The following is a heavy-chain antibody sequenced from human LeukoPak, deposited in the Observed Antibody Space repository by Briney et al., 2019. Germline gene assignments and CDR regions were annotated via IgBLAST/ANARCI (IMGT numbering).Heavy chain of an antibody. CDR2: IYTSGST. D-gene: IGHD5-12*01. CDR1: GGSISGDY. J-gene: IGHJ4*02. Sequence: PSETLSLTCTVSGGSISGDYWSWIRQPAGTGLEWIGRIYTSGSTIYNPSLKSRVTMSVDTSKNQFSLRLNSVTAADTAVYYCARVGYGGYGVLDNGGQGPLVTISS. CDR3: ARVGYGGYGVLDN. V-gene: IGHV4-4*07.